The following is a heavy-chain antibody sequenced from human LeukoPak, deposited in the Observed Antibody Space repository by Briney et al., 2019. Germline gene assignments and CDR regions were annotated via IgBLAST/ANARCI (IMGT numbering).Heavy chain of an antibody. CDR1: GFTFSSYG. D-gene: IGHD3-3*01. CDR2: ISYDGSKK. V-gene: IGHV3-30*19. Sequence: GGSLRLSCAASGFTFSSYGMHWVRQAPGKGLEWGTIISYDGSKKYYADSVKGRFTISRDNSKNTLYLLMNSLRAEDTAVYYCARDMGYYDFWSGFDYWGQGTLVTVSS. J-gene: IGHJ4*02. CDR3: ARDMGYYDFWSGFDY.